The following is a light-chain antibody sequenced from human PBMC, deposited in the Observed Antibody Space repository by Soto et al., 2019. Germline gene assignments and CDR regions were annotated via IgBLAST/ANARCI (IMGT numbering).Light chain of an antibody. CDR2: GAS. CDR1: QSVSNND. V-gene: IGKV3-20*01. Sequence: EIVLTQSPDTLSLSPGERATVSCRASQSVSNNDLAWYQQKPGQAPRLLLYGASFRPTGIPDRFSGSGSGTDFTLTISRLEPEDFAVYYCQEYNNWPALTFGGGTKVEIK. J-gene: IGKJ4*01. CDR3: QEYNNWPALT.